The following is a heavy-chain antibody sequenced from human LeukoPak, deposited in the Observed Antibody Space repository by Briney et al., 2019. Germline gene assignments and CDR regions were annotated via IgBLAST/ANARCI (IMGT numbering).Heavy chain of an antibody. J-gene: IGHJ4*02. D-gene: IGHD2-21*02. CDR1: GFTFGSYA. CDR3: ARESPACGEDCYFDY. V-gene: IGHV3-30-3*01. Sequence: PGRSLRLPCAASGFTFGSYAMPWVRQAPGRGLEWVAGISYDGTNKYYADSVKGRFTISRDNSKNTLYLQMNSLRTDDTAVYYCARESPACGEDCYFDYWGQGTLVTVSS. CDR2: ISYDGTNK.